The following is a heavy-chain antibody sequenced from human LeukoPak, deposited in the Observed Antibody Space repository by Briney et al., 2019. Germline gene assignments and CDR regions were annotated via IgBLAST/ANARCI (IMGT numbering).Heavy chain of an antibody. CDR1: GFTFSSYW. V-gene: IGHV3-74*01. CDR3: ARDNVPVYSSSRPPHFDY. D-gene: IGHD6-13*01. CDR2: INTDGSNT. J-gene: IGHJ4*02. Sequence: AGGSLRLSCAASGFTFSSYWMHWVRQAPGKGLVWVSRINTDGSNTGYADSVKGRFTISRDNAKNSLYLQMNSLRAEDTAVYYCARDNVPVYSSSRPPHFDYWGQGTLVTVSS.